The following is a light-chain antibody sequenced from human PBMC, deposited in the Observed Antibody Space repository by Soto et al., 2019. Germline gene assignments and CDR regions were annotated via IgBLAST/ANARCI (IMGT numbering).Light chain of an antibody. V-gene: IGLV2-11*01. J-gene: IGLJ2*01. CDR1: SSDVGGYND. CDR2: DVS. Sequence: QSVLTQPRSVSGSPGQSVTISCTGTSSDVGGYNDVSWYQQHPGKAPKLMIYDVSRRPSGVPDRFSGSKSGNTASLTISGLQAEDEADYYCSSYISSSTFVVFGGGTKLTVL. CDR3: SSYISSSTFVV.